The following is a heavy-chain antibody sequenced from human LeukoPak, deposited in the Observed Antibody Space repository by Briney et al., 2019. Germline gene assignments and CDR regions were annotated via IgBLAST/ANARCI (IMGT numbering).Heavy chain of an antibody. V-gene: IGHV3-33*07. CDR2: IWYDGSNK. CDR3: ARSGRGYYDSLDH. J-gene: IGHJ4*02. Sequence: HTGGSLRLSREASGFTFSSHGMYWVRQAPGKGLEWVALIWYDGSNKYYADSVKGRFTISRDNPNNTLYLQMNSLRAEDTAVYYCARSGRGYYDSLDHWGQGDLVTVSS. CDR1: GFTFSSHG. D-gene: IGHD3-22*01.